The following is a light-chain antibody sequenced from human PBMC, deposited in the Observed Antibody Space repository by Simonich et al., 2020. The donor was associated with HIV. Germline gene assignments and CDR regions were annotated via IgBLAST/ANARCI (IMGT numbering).Light chain of an antibody. CDR3: QQCNNWPPT. V-gene: IGKV3-15*01. J-gene: IGKJ1*01. CDR2: GAS. CDR1: QSVGIN. Sequence: EIVMTQSPDTLSVSPGERATLSCRASQSVGINLAWYQQKPGQAPRLLIYGASARATEIPARFSGSGSGTEFTLTISTMQSEDFAVYYCQQCNNWPPTFGQGTKVEIK.